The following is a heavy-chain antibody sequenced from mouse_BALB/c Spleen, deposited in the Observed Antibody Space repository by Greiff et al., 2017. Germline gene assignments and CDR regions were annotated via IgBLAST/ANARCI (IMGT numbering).Heavy chain of an antibody. V-gene: IGHV5-12-1*01. Sequence: EVKVVESGGGLVKPGGSLKLSCAASGFAFSSYDMSWVRQTPEKRLEWVAYISSGGGSTYYPDTVKGRFTISRDNAKNTLYLQMSSLKSEDTAMYYCARTSADYGSSYDWFAYWGQGTLVTVSA. J-gene: IGHJ3*01. CDR2: ISSGGGST. D-gene: IGHD1-1*01. CDR3: ARTSADYGSSYDWFAY. CDR1: GFAFSSYD.